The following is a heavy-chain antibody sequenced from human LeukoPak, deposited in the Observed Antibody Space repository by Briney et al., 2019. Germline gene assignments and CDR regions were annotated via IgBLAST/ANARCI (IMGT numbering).Heavy chain of an antibody. CDR1: GFTFSSYL. J-gene: IGHJ6*03. Sequence: TGGSLRLSCAASGFTFSSYLMSWVRQAPGKGLEWVANIKQDGSEKCYVDSVKGRFTISRDNAKNSLYLQMNSLRAEDTAVYYCARDRRSGYYMDVWGKGTTVTVSS. D-gene: IGHD3-3*01. V-gene: IGHV3-7*01. CDR3: ARDRRSGYYMDV. CDR2: IKQDGSEK.